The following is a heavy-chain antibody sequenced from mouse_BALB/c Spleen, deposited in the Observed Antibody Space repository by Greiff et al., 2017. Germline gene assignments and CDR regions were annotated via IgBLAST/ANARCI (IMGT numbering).Heavy chain of an antibody. J-gene: IGHJ3*01. CDR1: GFTFSSYG. CDR3: ARQKDYAGYLAWFAY. CDR2: ISSGGSYT. D-gene: IGHD2-3*01. V-gene: IGHV5-6*01. Sequence: EVQGVESGGDLVKPGGSLKLSCAASGFTFSSYGMSWVRQTPDKRLEWVATISSGGSYTYYPDSVKGRFTISRDNAKNTLYLQMSSLKSEDTAMYYCARQKDYAGYLAWFAYWGQGTLVTVSA.